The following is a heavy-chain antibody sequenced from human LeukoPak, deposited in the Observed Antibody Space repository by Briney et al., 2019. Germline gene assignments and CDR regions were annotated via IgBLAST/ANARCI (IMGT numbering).Heavy chain of an antibody. CDR2: INTDGSST. V-gene: IGHV3-74*01. D-gene: IGHD3-3*01. Sequence: GGSLRLSCAASGFTFSDYYMSWIRQAPGKGLVWVSRINTDGSSTTYADSVKGRFTISRDNAKNTLYLQMNSLRAEDTAVYYCASGGITMAYYWGQGTLVTVSS. J-gene: IGHJ4*02. CDR3: ASGGITMAYY. CDR1: GFTFSDYY.